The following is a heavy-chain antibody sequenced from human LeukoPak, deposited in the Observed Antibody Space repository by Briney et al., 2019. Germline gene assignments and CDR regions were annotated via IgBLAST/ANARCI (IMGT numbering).Heavy chain of an antibody. D-gene: IGHD4-17*01. Sequence: GRSLRLSCSASGFTFDDYAVSWFRQAPGKGLEWVGFIRSKAFGGTPECAASVRGRFTISRDDSKSIAYLQMNSLKTGDTAVYYCTRNTVTVHFDYWSQGTLVTVSS. V-gene: IGHV3-49*03. CDR2: IRSKAFGGTP. CDR1: GFTFDDYA. J-gene: IGHJ4*02. CDR3: TRNTVTVHFDY.